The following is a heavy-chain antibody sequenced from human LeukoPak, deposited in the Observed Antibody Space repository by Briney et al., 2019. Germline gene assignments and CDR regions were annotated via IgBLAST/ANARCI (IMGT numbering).Heavy chain of an antibody. Sequence: SVKVSCKASGGTFSSYAISWVRQAPGQGLEWMGGIIPIFGTANYAQKFQGRVTITADKSTSTAYMELSSLRSEDTAVYYCASQRWLQFDAFDIWGQGTMVTVSS. D-gene: IGHD5-24*01. CDR2: IIPIFGTA. CDR1: GGTFSSYA. V-gene: IGHV1-69*06. CDR3: ASQRWLQFDAFDI. J-gene: IGHJ3*02.